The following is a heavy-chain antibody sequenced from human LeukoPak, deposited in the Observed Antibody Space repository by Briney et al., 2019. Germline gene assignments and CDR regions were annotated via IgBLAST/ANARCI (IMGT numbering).Heavy chain of an antibody. CDR2: IDEDGTEK. Sequence: GGSLRLSCAASAFTFSSYWMNWVGQAPGKGLEWVAGIDEDGTEKYYVESVKGRFTISRDNAKKSVYLQMNSLRADDTAVYYCARAITAVDSYWGQGTLVTVSS. V-gene: IGHV3-7*01. CDR3: ARAITAVDSY. J-gene: IGHJ4*02. CDR1: AFTFSSYW. D-gene: IGHD6-13*01.